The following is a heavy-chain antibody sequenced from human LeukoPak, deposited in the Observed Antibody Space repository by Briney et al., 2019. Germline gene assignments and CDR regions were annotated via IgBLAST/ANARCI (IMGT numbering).Heavy chain of an antibody. CDR1: GFTFSSYA. D-gene: IGHD3-3*01. CDR2: ISYDGSNK. CDR3: AGAYDFWRGAH. Sequence: PGGSLRLSCAASGFTFSSYAMHWVRQAPGKGLEWVAVISYDGSNKYYADSVKGRFTISRANSKNTDTLSLQINSLRVEDTAVYYCAGAYDFWRGAHWGQGTLVTGSS. V-gene: IGHV3-30-3*01. J-gene: IGHJ1*01.